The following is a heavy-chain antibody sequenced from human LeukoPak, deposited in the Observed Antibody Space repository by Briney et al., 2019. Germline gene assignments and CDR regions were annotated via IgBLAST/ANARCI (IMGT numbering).Heavy chain of an antibody. Sequence: GGSXXLSCAASGFTFSSXGMHWVXQXPGXGXEGGAVISYDGSNKYYADSVKGRFTISRDNSKNTLYLQMNSLRAEDTAVYYCAKDLERYCSGGSCYHDNWFDPWGQGTLVTVSS. D-gene: IGHD2-15*01. J-gene: IGHJ5*02. CDR1: GFTFSSXG. V-gene: IGHV3-30*18. CDR2: ISYDGSNK. CDR3: AKDLERYCSGGSCYHDNWFDP.